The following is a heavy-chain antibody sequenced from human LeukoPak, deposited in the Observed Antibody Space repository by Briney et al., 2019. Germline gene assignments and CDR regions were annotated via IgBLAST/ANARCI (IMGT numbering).Heavy chain of an antibody. CDR2: IYYSGST. CDR3: ARSPNILTGRYYFDY. CDR1: GGSISSYY. J-gene: IGHJ4*02. Sequence: SETLSLTCTVSGGSISSYYWSWIRQSPGKGLEWIGYIYYSGSTNYNPSLKSRVTISVDTSKNQFSLKLSSVTAADTAVYYCARSPNILTGRYYFDYWGQGTLVTVSS. V-gene: IGHV4-59*01. D-gene: IGHD3-9*01.